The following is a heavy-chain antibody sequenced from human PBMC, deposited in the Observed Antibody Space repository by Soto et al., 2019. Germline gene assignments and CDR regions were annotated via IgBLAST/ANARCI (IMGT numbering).Heavy chain of an antibody. J-gene: IGHJ4*02. Sequence: SETLSLTCTVSGGSISSGGYYWSWIRQHPGKGLEWIGYIYYSGSTYYNPSLKSRVTISVDTSKNQFSLKLSSVTAADTAVYYCARVEGYGDYEDYFDYWGQGTLVTVSS. CDR3: ARVEGYGDYEDYFDY. CDR1: GGSISSGGYY. CDR2: IYYSGST. D-gene: IGHD4-17*01. V-gene: IGHV4-31*03.